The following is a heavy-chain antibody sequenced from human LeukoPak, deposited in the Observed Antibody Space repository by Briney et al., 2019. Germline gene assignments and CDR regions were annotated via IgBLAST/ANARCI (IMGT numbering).Heavy chain of an antibody. CDR3: AMLYSYGFGGVDY. CDR2: ISSSSSYI. CDR1: GFTFSSYS. D-gene: IGHD5-18*01. V-gene: IGHV3-21*01. Sequence: GGSLRLSCAASGFTFSSYSMNWVRQAPGKGLEWVSSISSSSSYIYYADSVKGRFTISRDNAKDSLYLQMNSLRAEDTAVYYCAMLYSYGFGGVDYWGQGTLVTVSS. J-gene: IGHJ4*02.